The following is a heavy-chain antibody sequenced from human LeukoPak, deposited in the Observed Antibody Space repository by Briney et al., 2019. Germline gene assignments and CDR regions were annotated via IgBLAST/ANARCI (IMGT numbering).Heavy chain of an antibody. V-gene: IGHV4-4*07. Sequence: KPSETLSLTCTVSGGSISSYYWSWIRQPAGKGLEWIGRIYTSGSTNYNPSLKSRVTMSVDTSKNQFSLKLSSVTAADTAVYYCARSSDTLGNRYYFDYWGQGTLVTVSS. J-gene: IGHJ4*02. CDR1: GGSISSYY. CDR3: ARSSDTLGNRYYFDY. CDR2: IYTSGST. D-gene: IGHD7-27*01.